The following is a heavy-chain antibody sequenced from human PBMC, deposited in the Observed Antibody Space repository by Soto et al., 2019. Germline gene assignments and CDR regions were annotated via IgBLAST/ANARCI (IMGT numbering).Heavy chain of an antibody. CDR1: GGSISSSNW. CDR2: IYHSGST. J-gene: IGHJ4*02. Sequence: PSETLSLTCAVSGGSISSSNWWSWVRQPPGKGLEWIGEIYHSGSTNYNPSLKSRVTISVDKSKNQFSLKLSSVTATDTAVYYCASWEYYYDSSGYFNYWGQGTLVTVSS. D-gene: IGHD3-22*01. CDR3: ASWEYYYDSSGYFNY. V-gene: IGHV4-4*02.